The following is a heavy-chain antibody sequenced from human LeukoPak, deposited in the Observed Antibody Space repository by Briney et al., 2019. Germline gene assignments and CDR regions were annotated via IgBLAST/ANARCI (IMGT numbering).Heavy chain of an antibody. V-gene: IGHV4-30-4*08. CDR3: ARDSVFWSGYYYFDY. D-gene: IGHD3-3*01. CDR1: GGSISRADYY. J-gene: IGHJ4*02. CDR2: IYYSGST. Sequence: SQTLSLTCTVSGGSISRADYYWSWIRQPPGKGRAWIGYIYYSGSTYYNPSLKSRATISVDTSKSQFSPKLSSVTAADTAVYYCARDSVFWSGYYYFDYWGQGTLVIVSS.